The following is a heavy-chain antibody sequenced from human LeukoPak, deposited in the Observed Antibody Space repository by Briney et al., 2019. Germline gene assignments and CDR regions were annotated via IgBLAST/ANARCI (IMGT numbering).Heavy chain of an antibody. D-gene: IGHD2-21*01. CDR1: GYSISSGYY. J-gene: IGHJ4*02. Sequence: PSETLSLTCAVSGYSISSGYYWGWIRQPPGKGLEWIGSIYHSGSTYYNPSLKSRVTISVDTSKNQFSLKLSSVTAADTAVYYCARGFQARGYFDYWAQGTLVTVSS. CDR3: ARGFQARGYFDY. CDR2: IYHSGST. V-gene: IGHV4-38-2*01.